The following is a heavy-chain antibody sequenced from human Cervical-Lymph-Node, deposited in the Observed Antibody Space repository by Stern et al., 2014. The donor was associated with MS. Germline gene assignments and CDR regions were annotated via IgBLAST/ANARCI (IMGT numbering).Heavy chain of an antibody. Sequence: EMQLVESGGGLVKPGGPLRLSCAASGFTFSSYSMNWVRQAQGKGLEGVSSISSSSSYIYYADSVKGRFTISRDNAKNSLYLQMNSLRAEDTAVYYCARGYRMTTVTKLDYWGQGTLVTVSS. D-gene: IGHD4-17*01. CDR3: ARGYRMTTVTKLDY. CDR2: ISSSSSYI. V-gene: IGHV3-21*01. CDR1: GFTFSSYS. J-gene: IGHJ4*02.